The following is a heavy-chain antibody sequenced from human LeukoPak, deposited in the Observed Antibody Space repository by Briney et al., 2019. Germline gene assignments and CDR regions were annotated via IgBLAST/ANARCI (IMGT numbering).Heavy chain of an antibody. CDR3: ARQALAAAGGFDY. CDR2: IIPIFGTA. V-gene: IGHV1-69*05. D-gene: IGHD6-13*01. CDR1: GGTFNSYA. J-gene: IGHJ4*02. Sequence: ASVKVSCKASGGTFNSYAISWVRQAPGQGLEWMGRIIPIFGTANYAQKFQGRVTITTDESTSTAYMELSSLRSEDTAVYYCARQALAAAGGFDYWGQGTLVTVSS.